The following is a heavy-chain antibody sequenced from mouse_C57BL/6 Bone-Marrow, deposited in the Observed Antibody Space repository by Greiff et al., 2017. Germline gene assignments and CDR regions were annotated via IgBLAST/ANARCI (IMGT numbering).Heavy chain of an antibody. CDR1: GFTFSDYG. Sequence: EVKLVESGGGLVKPGGSLKLSCAASGFTFSDYGMHWVRQAPEKGLEWVAYISSGSSTIYYADTVKGRFTISRDNAKNTLFLQMTSLRSEDTAMYYCARGWLRAWFAYWGQGTLVTVSA. D-gene: IGHD2-2*01. V-gene: IGHV5-17*01. J-gene: IGHJ3*01. CDR2: ISSGSSTI. CDR3: ARGWLRAWFAY.